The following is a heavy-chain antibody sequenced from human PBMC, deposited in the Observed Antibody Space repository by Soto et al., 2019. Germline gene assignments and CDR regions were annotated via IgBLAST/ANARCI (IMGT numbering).Heavy chain of an antibody. V-gene: IGHV3-30*03. CDR2: ISYDGTNK. Sequence: QVQLVESGGGVVQPGRSLRLSCAASGFTFSSYGMHWVRQAPGKGLELVAVISYDGTNKYYADSVKGRFTISRDNSKNPLYLQMNSLRAEDTAVYYCARDGGDDSSGYYFYYGMDVWGQGTTVTVSS. J-gene: IGHJ6*02. D-gene: IGHD3-22*01. CDR1: GFTFSSYG. CDR3: ARDGGDDSSGYYFYYGMDV.